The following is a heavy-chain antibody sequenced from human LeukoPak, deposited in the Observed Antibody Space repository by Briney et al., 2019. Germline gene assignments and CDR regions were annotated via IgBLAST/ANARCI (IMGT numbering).Heavy chain of an antibody. CDR1: GDTFTSYD. J-gene: IGHJ4*02. D-gene: IGHD6-19*01. CDR2: MNPNSGNT. CDR3: ARGSSIAVAGPHLRGFDY. V-gene: IGHV1-8*01. Sequence: GASVKDSCKASGDTFTSYDINSVRQDTGQRLEWMGWMNPNSGNTGYAQKFQGRVTMTRNTSISTAYMELSSLRSEDTAVYYCARGSSIAVAGPHLRGFDYWGQGTLVTVSS.